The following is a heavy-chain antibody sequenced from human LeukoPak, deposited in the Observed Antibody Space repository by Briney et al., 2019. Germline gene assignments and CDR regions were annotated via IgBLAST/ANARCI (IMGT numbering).Heavy chain of an antibody. D-gene: IGHD1-26*01. J-gene: IGHJ4*02. V-gene: IGHV4-59*08. CDR3: ARHRVGVTRDFDY. CDR2: IYYSGSS. Sequence: SETLSLTCTVSDGSISSYYWSWIRQSPGKGLEWIGYIYYSGSSNYNPSPKSRVTVSVDTSKNQFSLKLSSVTAADTAVYYCARHRVGVTRDFDYWGQGTLVTVSS. CDR1: DGSISSYY.